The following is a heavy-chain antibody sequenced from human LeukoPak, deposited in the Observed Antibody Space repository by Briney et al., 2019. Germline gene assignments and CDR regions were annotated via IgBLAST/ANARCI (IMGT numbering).Heavy chain of an antibody. J-gene: IGHJ4*02. CDR2: IYSGGST. Sequence: GGSLRLSCAASGFTVSSNFLSWVRQAPGKGLEWVSLIYSGGSTDYTDSVKGRFTISRDNSKNTLYLQMNSLRAEDTAVYYCARRAGGYSHPYDYRGQGTLVTVSS. CDR3: ARRAGGYSHPYDY. CDR1: GFTVSSNF. D-gene: IGHD5-18*01. V-gene: IGHV3-53*01.